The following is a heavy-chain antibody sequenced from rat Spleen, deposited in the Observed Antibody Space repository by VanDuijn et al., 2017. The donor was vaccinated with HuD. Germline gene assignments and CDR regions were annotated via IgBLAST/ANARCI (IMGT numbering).Heavy chain of an antibody. D-gene: IGHD1-11*01. Sequence: EVELVESGGGLVQPGRSMKLSCAASGLTFSNYGMAWVRQAPKKGLEWVASISTSGGRTYYRDSVKGRFTISRDNAKSTLYLQMDSLRSEDTATYYCTITTEGIPNWFAYWGQGTLVTVSS. J-gene: IGHJ3*01. CDR2: ISTSGGRT. V-gene: IGHV5-25*01. CDR3: TITTEGIPNWFAY. CDR1: GLTFSNYG.